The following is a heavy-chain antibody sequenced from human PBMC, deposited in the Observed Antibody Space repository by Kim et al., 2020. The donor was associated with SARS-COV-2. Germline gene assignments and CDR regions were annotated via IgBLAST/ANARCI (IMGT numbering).Heavy chain of an antibody. CDR2: ISSSGSTI. J-gene: IGHJ6*02. V-gene: IGHV3-11*01. Sequence: GGSLRLSCAASGFTFSDYYMSWIRQAPGKGLEWVSYISSSGSTIYYADSVKGRFTISRDNAKNSLYLQMNSLRAEDTAVYYCARENSHITIFGVVTRIGMDVWGQGTTDTVSS. D-gene: IGHD3-3*01. CDR1: GFTFSDYY. CDR3: ARENSHITIFGVVTRIGMDV.